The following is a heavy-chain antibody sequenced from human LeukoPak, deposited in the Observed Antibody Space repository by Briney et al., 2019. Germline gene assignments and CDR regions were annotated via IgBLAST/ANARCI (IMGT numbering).Heavy chain of an antibody. J-gene: IGHJ3*02. V-gene: IGHV4-59*12. CDR1: GASISSYY. Sequence: SETLSLTCTVSGASISSYYWSWIRQPPGKGLEWIGYIYYSGSTNYNPSLKSRVTISVDTSKNQFSLKLSSVTAADTAVYYCAREDAFDIWGQGTMVTVSS. CDR3: AREDAFDI. CDR2: IYYSGST.